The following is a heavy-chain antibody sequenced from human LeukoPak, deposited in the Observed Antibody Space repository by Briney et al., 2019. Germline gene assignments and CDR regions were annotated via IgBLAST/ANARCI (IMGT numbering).Heavy chain of an antibody. CDR1: GFTVSTNY. CDR2: IYSGGRT. CDR3: AELGITMIGGV. D-gene: IGHD3-10*02. V-gene: IGHV3-53*01. Sequence: GGSLRLSCAASGFTVSTNYMSWVRQAPGKGLEWVSVIYSGGRTYYTDSVKGRFSISRDNSENTLYLQMNSLRAEDTAVYYCAELGITMIGGVWGKGTTVTISS. J-gene: IGHJ6*04.